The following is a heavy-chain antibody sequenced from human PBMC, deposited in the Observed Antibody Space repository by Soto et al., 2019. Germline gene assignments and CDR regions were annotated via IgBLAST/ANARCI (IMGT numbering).Heavy chain of an antibody. D-gene: IGHD3-10*01. Sequence: PSETLSLTCTVSGGSISSGGYYWSWIRQHPGKGLEWIGYIYYSGSTYYNPSLKSRVTISVDTSKNQFSLKLSSVTAADTAVYYCAREPRLLIWFGQHQDWGRGTLVTDSS. CDR2: IYYSGST. CDR1: GGSISSGGYY. J-gene: IGHJ4*02. CDR3: AREPRLLIWFGQHQD. V-gene: IGHV4-31*03.